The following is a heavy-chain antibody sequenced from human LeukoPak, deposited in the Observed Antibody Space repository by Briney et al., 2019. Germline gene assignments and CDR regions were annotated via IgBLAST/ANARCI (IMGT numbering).Heavy chain of an antibody. D-gene: IGHD3-22*01. J-gene: IGHJ5*02. CDR2: IIPIFGTT. CDR1: GGTFNSYA. Sequence: SVKVSCKASGGTFNSYAISWVRQAPGQGLEWMGGIIPIFGTTNYARKFRGRVTLTADKSTRTAYMELSSLRSEDTAVYYCARDRLYYYDSRPFSGFDPWGQGTLVTVSS. CDR3: ARDRLYYYDSRPFSGFDP. V-gene: IGHV1-69*06.